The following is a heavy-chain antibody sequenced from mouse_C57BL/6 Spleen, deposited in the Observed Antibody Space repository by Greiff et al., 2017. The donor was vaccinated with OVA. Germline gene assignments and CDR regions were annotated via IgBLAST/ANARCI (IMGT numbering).Heavy chain of an antibody. Sequence: QVQLKQSGAELMKPGASVKLSCKATGYTFTGYWIEWVKQRPGHGLEWIGEILPGSGSTNYNEKFKGKATFTADTSSNTAYMQLSSLTTEDSAIYYCARSIYYYGSSSYYFDYWGQGTTLTVSS. J-gene: IGHJ2*01. CDR1: GYTFTGYW. CDR2: ILPGSGST. D-gene: IGHD1-1*01. V-gene: IGHV1-9*01. CDR3: ARSIYYYGSSSYYFDY.